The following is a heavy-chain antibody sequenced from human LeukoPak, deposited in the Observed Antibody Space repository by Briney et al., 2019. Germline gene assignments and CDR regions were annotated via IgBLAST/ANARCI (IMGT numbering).Heavy chain of an antibody. CDR3: ARDKVIASAGTPNWFDP. V-gene: IGHV1-18*01. Sequence: ASVKVSCKSSGYTFTNYGISWVRQAPGQGLEWMGWISAYDGNTNYLQKFQGRVTMTTDTATSTAYMELRSLRSDDTAVYYCARDKVIASAGTPNWFDPWGQGTLVTVSS. J-gene: IGHJ5*02. CDR1: GYTFTNYG. CDR2: ISAYDGNT. D-gene: IGHD6-13*01.